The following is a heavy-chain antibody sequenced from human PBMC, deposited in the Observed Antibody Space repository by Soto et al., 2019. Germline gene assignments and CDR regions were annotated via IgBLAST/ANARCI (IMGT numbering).Heavy chain of an antibody. V-gene: IGHV1-18*01. CDR2: ISGDNGNA. CDR3: GREGAFGDSDY. CDR1: GYPFGDYG. D-gene: IGHD4-17*01. Sequence: QVQLMQSGPEVKKPGASVKVSCKASGYPFGDYGISWVRQAPGQGLEWVGWISGDNGNANYAQNLQVRVNMTIETLRNTAYMELRKLNSDHTAVYFCGREGAFGDSDYWGQGTLVTVS. J-gene: IGHJ4*02.